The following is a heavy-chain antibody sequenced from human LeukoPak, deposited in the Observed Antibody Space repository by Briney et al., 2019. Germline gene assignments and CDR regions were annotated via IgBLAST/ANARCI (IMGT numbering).Heavy chain of an antibody. CDR1: GFIFSGYW. CDR2: IRQAGSET. Sequence: GGSLRLSCAASGFIFSGYWKSWVRQAPGKGLEWVANIRQAGSETYYVDSVKGRFTISRDNAKNSLYLQMNSLRAEDTAVYFCARGGGVWGQGTMVTVSS. D-gene: IGHD2-15*01. V-gene: IGHV3-7*01. J-gene: IGHJ3*01. CDR3: ARGGGV.